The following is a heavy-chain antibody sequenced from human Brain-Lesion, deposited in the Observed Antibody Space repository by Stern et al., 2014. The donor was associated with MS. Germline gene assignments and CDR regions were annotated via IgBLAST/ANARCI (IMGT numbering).Heavy chain of an antibody. V-gene: IGHV1-2*02. Sequence: VQLVEYGAEVKKHGASVKVSCKTSGYIFTGYYIHWVRQAPGQGLEWMAWINPNTRGTKYAQKFQGRVPMSRDTSISTAYVELSSLTSDDTAVYYCARDQRGITIFGVVTDYYYLGMDVWGQGTTVTVSS. CDR1: GYIFTGYY. CDR3: ARDQRGITIFGVVTDYYYLGMDV. D-gene: IGHD3-3*01. CDR2: INPNTRGT. J-gene: IGHJ6*02.